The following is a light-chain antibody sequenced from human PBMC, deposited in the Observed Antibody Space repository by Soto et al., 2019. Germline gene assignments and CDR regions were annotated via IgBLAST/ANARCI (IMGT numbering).Light chain of an antibody. J-gene: IGKJ4*01. Sequence: EIVLTQSPSTLSLSPGERATLSCRASQSVSSYLAWYQQKPGQAPRLLIYDASNMPTGIPARFSGSGSGTDFTLTSSSLEPEDFAVYYCQQRSNWPLTFGGGTKVEIK. CDR2: DAS. V-gene: IGKV3-11*01. CDR3: QQRSNWPLT. CDR1: QSVSSY.